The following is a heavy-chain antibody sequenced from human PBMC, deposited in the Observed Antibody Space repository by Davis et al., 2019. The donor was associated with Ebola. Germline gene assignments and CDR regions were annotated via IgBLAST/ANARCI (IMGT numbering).Heavy chain of an antibody. Sequence: ASVKVSCKTSGGTFTNYAVNWVRQAPGQGLEWMGIINPSGGSTSYAQKFQGRVTMTRDTSTSTVYMELSSLRSEDTAVYYCARDLRIAVANYFDYWGQGTLVTVSS. J-gene: IGHJ4*02. CDR1: GGTFTNYA. CDR2: INPSGGST. CDR3: ARDLRIAVANYFDY. D-gene: IGHD6-19*01. V-gene: IGHV1-46*01.